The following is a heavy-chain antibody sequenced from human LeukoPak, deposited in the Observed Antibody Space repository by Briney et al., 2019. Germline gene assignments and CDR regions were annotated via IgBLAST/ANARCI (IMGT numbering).Heavy chain of an antibody. D-gene: IGHD1-26*01. CDR3: ARNAREYSGSSPLDY. J-gene: IGHJ4*02. CDR1: GGSFSGYY. V-gene: IGHV4-34*01. CDR2: INHSGST. Sequence: SETLSLTCAVYGGSFSGYYWSWIRQPPGKGLEWIGEINHSGSTNYNPSLKSRVTISVDTSKNQFSLKLSSVTAADTAVYYCARNAREYSGSSPLDYWGQGTLVTVSS.